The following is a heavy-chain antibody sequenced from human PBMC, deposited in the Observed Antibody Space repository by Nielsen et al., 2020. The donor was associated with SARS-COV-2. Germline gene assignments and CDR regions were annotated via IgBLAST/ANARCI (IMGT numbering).Heavy chain of an antibody. J-gene: IGHJ5*02. CDR1: GFTFSNAW. CDR2: IKSKTDGGTT. Sequence: GESLKISCAASGFTFSNAWMSWVRQAPGKGLEWVGRIKSKTDGGTTDYAAPVKGRFTISRDDSKNTLYLQMNSLRAEDTAVYYCARDVPGSGYHTFDPWGQGTLVTVSS. V-gene: IGHV3-15*01. CDR3: ARDVPGSGYHTFDP. D-gene: IGHD3-10*01.